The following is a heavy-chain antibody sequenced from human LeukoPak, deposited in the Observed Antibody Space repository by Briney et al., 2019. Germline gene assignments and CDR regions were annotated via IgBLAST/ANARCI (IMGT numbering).Heavy chain of an antibody. CDR2: ISGSGGST. V-gene: IGHV3-23*01. J-gene: IGHJ4*02. D-gene: IGHD3-10*01. CDR1: GFTFSSYA. Sequence: PGGSLRLSCAASGFTFSSYAMSWVRQAPGKGLEWVSAISGSGGSTYYADSVKGRFTISRDNSKNTLYLQMNSLRAEDTAVYYCAKDRDYYYGSGSLPDYWGQGTLVTVSS. CDR3: AKDRDYYYGSGSLPDY.